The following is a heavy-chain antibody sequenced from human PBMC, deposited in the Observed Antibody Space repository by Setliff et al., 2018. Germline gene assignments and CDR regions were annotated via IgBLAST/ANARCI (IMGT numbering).Heavy chain of an antibody. CDR1: GFTFSSYW. CDR2: INQDGSEK. D-gene: IGHD3-10*01. V-gene: IGHV3-7*01. CDR3: ARDSSGSYYNVYYYYYYYMDV. Sequence: GGSLRLSCAASGFTFSSYWMSWVRQAPGKGLEWVANINQDGSEKYYVDSVRGRFTISRDNAKNSLYLKMNSLRADDAAVYFCARDSSGSYYNVYYYYYYYMDVWGKGTTVTVSS. J-gene: IGHJ6*03.